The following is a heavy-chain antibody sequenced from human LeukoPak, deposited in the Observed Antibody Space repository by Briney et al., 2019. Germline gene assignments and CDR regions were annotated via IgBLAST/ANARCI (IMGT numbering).Heavy chain of an antibody. CDR1: GGTFSSYA. V-gene: IGHV1-69*05. D-gene: IGHD3-3*01. J-gene: IGHJ6*03. CDR2: IIPIFGTA. Sequence: SVKVSCKASGGTFSSYAISWVRQAPGQGLEWMGGIIPIFGTANYAQKFQGRVTITTDESTSTAYMELSSLRSEDTAVYYCAREPPDSYDFWSGYGVGYYYMDVWGKGTTVTVSS. CDR3: AREPPDSYDFWSGYGVGYYYMDV.